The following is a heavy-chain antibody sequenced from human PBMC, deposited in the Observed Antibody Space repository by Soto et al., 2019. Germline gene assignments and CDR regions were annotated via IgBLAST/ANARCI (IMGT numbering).Heavy chain of an antibody. V-gene: IGHV1-3*01. CDR2: INAGNGNT. CDR1: GYTFTSYA. CDR3: ARDTIFGVVNGMDV. Sequence: ASVKVSCKASGYTFTSYAMYWVRQAPGQRLEWMGWINAGNGNTKYSQKFQGRVTITRDTSASTAYMELSSLRSEDTAVYYCARDTIFGVVNGMDVWGQGTTVTVSS. J-gene: IGHJ6*02. D-gene: IGHD3-3*01.